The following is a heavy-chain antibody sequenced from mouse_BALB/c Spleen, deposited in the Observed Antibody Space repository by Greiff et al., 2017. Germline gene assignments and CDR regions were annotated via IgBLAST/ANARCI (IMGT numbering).Heavy chain of an antibody. J-gene: IGHJ4*01. CDR2: IRLKSNNYAT. D-gene: IGHD1-1*01. CDR3: TRLGNYGSHYYAMDY. Sequence: DVQLVESGGGLVQPGGSMKLSCVASGFTFSNYWMNWVRQSPEKGLEWVAEIRLKSNNYATHYAESVKGRFTISRDDSKSSVYLQMNNLRAEDTGIYYCTRLGNYGSHYYAMDYWGQGTSVTVSS. V-gene: IGHV6-6*02. CDR1: GFTFSNYW.